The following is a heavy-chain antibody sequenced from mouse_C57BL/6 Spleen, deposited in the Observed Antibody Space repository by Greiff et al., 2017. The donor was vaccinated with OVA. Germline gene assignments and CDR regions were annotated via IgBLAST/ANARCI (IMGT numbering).Heavy chain of an antibody. CDR1: GYTFTSYW. CDR2: IDPSDSYT. V-gene: IGHV1-59*01. CDR3: ARGPKYYAMDY. Sequence: QVQLQQPGAELVRPGTSVKLSCKASGYTFTSYWMHWVKQRPGQGLEWIGVIDPSDSYTNYNQKFKGKATLTVDTSSSTAYMQLSSLTSEDSAVYYCARGPKYYAMDYWGQGTSVTVSS. J-gene: IGHJ4*01.